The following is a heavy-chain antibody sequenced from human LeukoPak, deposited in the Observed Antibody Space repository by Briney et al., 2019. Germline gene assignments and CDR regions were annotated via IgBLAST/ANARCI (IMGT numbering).Heavy chain of an antibody. CDR1: GFIFSSYW. V-gene: IGHV3-7*01. CDR3: ARGGRSGSP. D-gene: IGHD1-26*01. CDR2: IKQDGSDK. Sequence: PGGSLRLSCAASGFIFSSYWMTWVRQAPGKGLEWVANIKQDGSDKYYVDSVRDRFTISRDNAKNSLFLQMNSLRAEDAAVYYCARGGRSGSPWGQGTLVTVSS. J-gene: IGHJ5*02.